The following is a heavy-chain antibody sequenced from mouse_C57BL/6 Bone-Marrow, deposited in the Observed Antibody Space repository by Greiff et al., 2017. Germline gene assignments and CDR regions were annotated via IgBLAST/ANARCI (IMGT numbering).Heavy chain of an antibody. V-gene: IGHV1-55*01. Sequence: QVQLQQPGADLVKPGASVKMSCKASGYTFTSYWITWVKQRPGQGLEWIGDIYPGSGSTNYNEKFKSKATLTVDTSSSTAYMQLSSLTSEDPTVYYCARPYYSNYRYFDVWGTGTTVTVSS. CDR3: ARPYYSNYRYFDV. J-gene: IGHJ1*03. CDR2: IYPGSGST. CDR1: GYTFTSYW. D-gene: IGHD2-5*01.